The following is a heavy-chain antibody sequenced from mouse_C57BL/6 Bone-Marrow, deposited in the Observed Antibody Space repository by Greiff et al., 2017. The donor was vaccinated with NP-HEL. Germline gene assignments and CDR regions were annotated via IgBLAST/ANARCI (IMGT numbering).Heavy chain of an antibody. CDR2: IRLKSDNYAT. V-gene: IGHV6-3*01. J-gene: IGHJ4*01. Sequence: EVHLVESGGGLVQPGGSMKLSCVASGFTFSNYWMNWVRQSPGKGLEWVAQIRLKSDNYATHYAESVKGRFTISRDDSKSSVYLQMNNLRAEDTGIYYCTGGPHYAMDYWGQGTSVTVSS. CDR1: GFTFSNYW. CDR3: TGGPHYAMDY.